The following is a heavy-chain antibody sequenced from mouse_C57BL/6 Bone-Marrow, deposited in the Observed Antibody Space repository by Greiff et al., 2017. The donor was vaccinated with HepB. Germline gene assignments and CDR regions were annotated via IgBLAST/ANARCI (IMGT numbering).Heavy chain of an antibody. D-gene: IGHD3-2*02. Sequence: EVQLQQSGAELVRPGASVKLSCTASGFNIKDDYMHWVKQRPEQGLEWIGWIDPENGDTESASKFKGKATLTADTSSNTAYLQLSSLTSEDTAVYYCTTTAQDYAMDYWGQGTSVTVSS. CDR2: IDPENGDT. CDR1: GFNIKDDY. J-gene: IGHJ4*01. V-gene: IGHV14-4*01. CDR3: TTTAQDYAMDY.